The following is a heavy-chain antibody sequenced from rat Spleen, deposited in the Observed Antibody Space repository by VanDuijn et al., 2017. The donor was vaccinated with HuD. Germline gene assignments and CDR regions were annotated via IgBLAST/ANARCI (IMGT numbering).Heavy chain of an antibody. CDR1: GFTFNDYA. J-gene: IGHJ1*01. V-gene: IGHV5S23*01. Sequence: EVQLVESGGGLVQPGNSLKLSCAVSGFTFNDYAMAWVRQSPKQGLEWVASINTGGGNTYYRGSVKGRFTISRDNAKSTLYLQMDSLRSEDTATYYCVRLLGAPDWYFDFWGPGTMVTVSS. CDR3: VRLLGAPDWYFDF. D-gene: IGHD5-1*01. CDR2: INTGGGNT.